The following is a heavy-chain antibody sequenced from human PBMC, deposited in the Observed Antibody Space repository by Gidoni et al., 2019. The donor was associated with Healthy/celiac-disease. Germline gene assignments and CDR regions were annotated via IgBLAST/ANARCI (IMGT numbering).Heavy chain of an antibody. J-gene: IGHJ3*02. Sequence: EVQLVESGGGLVQPGGSLRLSCAASGFTVSSNYMGWVRQAPGKGLEWVAVIYSGGSTYYADSVKGRFTISRDNSKNTLYLQMNSLRAEDTAVYYCARGRWELHDAFDIWGQGTMVTVSS. CDR1: GFTVSSNY. CDR3: ARGRWELHDAFDI. D-gene: IGHD1-26*01. CDR2: IYSGGST. V-gene: IGHV3-66*01.